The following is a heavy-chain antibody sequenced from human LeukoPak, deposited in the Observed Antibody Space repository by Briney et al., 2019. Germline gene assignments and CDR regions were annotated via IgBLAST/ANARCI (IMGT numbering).Heavy chain of an antibody. CDR2: ISSSSSTI. J-gene: IGHJ6*03. D-gene: IGHD6-6*01. V-gene: IGHV3-48*01. CDR3: ARGEAARPDYYYYYMDV. CDR1: GFTFSSYS. Sequence: EGSLRLSCAASGFTFSSYSMNWVRQAPGKGLEWVSYISSSSSTICYADSVKGRFTISRDNAKNSLYLQMNSLRAEDTAVYYCARGEAARPDYYYYYMDVWGKGTTVTVSS.